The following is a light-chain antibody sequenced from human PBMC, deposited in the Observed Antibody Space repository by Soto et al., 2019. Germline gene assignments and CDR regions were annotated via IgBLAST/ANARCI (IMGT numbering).Light chain of an antibody. CDR1: QRVISSY. V-gene: IGKV3-20*01. Sequence: EIVLTQSPGTXSXXPXXXXXXXXSFSQRVISSYLAWHQQKPGQAPGLLIYGASSRATGIPDRFSGSGSGTDFTLTISRLEPEDFAVYYCQQYDSSPRTFGQGTKVDIK. CDR2: GAS. J-gene: IGKJ1*01. CDR3: QQYDSSPRT.